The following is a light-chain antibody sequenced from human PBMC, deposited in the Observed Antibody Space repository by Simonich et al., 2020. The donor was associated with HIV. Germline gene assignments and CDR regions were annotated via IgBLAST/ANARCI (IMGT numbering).Light chain of an antibody. Sequence: EIVMTQSPATLSVSPGERATLSCRASQSVSNNLAWYQQKPGQAPRLLIYGASTRATGIPARFSGSGSGTEFNLTISSMQSEDFAVYYCHQYHEWPLFFGQGTKLEIK. CDR2: GAS. J-gene: IGKJ2*01. CDR3: HQYHEWPLF. V-gene: IGKV3-15*01. CDR1: QSVSNN.